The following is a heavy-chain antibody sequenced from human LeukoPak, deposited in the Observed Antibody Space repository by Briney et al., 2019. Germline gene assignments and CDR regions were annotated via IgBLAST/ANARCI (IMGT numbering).Heavy chain of an antibody. D-gene: IGHD6-6*01. CDR1: GGSFSGYY. Sequence: SETLSLTCAVHGGSFSGYYWTWIRQPPGKGLEWIGEINHSGSTNYNPSLKSRVTISVDTSKTQFSLKLSSVTAADTAVYYCARVTARSFDYWGQGTLVTVSS. CDR3: ARVTARSFDY. CDR2: INHSGST. V-gene: IGHV4-34*01. J-gene: IGHJ4*02.